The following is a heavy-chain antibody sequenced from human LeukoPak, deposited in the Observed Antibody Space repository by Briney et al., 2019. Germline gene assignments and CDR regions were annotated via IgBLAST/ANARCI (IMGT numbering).Heavy chain of an antibody. CDR1: GFTFSSYG. CDR3: AKDRPHDSWGAFDI. CDR2: IWYGGSNK. V-gene: IGHV3-30*18. Sequence: PGRSLRLSCAASGFTFSSYGMHWVRQAPGKGLEWVAVIWYGGSNKYYADSVKGRFTISRDNSKNTLYLQMNSLRAEDTAVYYCAKDRPHDSWGAFDIWGQGTMVTVSS. J-gene: IGHJ3*02. D-gene: IGHD3-3*01.